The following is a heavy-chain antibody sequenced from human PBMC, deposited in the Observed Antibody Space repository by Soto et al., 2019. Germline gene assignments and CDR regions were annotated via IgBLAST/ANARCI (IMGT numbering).Heavy chain of an antibody. Sequence: EVQLVESGGGLVQPGGSLRLSCTASGFTFSRYWMSWVRQAPGKGLEWVANIKQDGSENYYVESVKGRFTIARDNAKNSRYLQMNSLRAEDTAVYYCASHDYGDYASFDYWGQGTLVTVAS. CDR1: GFTFSRYW. CDR2: IKQDGSEN. J-gene: IGHJ4*02. V-gene: IGHV3-7*01. D-gene: IGHD4-17*01. CDR3: ASHDYGDYASFDY.